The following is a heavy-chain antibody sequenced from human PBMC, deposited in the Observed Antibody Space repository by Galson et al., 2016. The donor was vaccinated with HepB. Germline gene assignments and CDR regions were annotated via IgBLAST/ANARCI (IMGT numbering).Heavy chain of an antibody. D-gene: IGHD2-2*01. V-gene: IGHV3-74*01. Sequence: SLRLSCAASGFSLRSYWMHWVRQAPGKGLVWVSRISTDGSSATYADSVKGRFTISRDNAKNTLYLEMNSLGAEDTAVYYCARAPVLPATVGGYDHWGQGTLVTVSS. CDR3: ARAPVLPATVGGYDH. J-gene: IGHJ4*02. CDR1: GFSLRSYW. CDR2: ISTDGSSA.